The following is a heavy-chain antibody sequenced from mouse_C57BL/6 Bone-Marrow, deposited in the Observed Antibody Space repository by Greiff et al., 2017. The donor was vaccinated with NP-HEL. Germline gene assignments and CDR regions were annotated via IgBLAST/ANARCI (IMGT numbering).Heavy chain of an antibody. Sequence: DVHLVESGGGLVQPGGSLSLSCAASGFTFTDYYMSWVRQPPGKALEWLGFIRNKANGYTTEYSASVKARFTISRDNSQSILYLQMNALRAEDSATYYCARWISSSSYFDYWGQGTTLTVSS. CDR2: IRNKANGYTT. V-gene: IGHV7-3*01. D-gene: IGHD6-1*01. CDR3: ARWISSSSYFDY. CDR1: GFTFTDYY. J-gene: IGHJ2*01.